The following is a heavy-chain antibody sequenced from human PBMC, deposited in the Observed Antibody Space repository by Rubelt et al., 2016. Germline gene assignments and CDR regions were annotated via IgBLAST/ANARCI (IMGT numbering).Heavy chain of an antibody. D-gene: IGHD6-19*01. J-gene: IGHJ5*02. V-gene: IGHV1-18*01. CDR1: GYTFTSYG. CDR2: ISAYNGNT. CDR3: ARDKEWLATRGFQNWFDP. Sequence: QVQLVQSGAEVKKPGASVKVSCKASGYTFTSYGISWVRQAPGQGLEWMGWISAYNGNTNYAQKRQCRVTRTTDTATSTAYRELRSLRSDETAVYYCARDKEWLATRGFQNWFDPWGQGTLVTVSS.